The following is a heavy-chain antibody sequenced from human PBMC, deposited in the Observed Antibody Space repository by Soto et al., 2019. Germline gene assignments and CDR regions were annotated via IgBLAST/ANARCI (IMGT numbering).Heavy chain of an antibody. CDR2: IYHSGST. J-gene: IGHJ4*02. CDR1: GGSISSGGYP. D-gene: IGHD2-15*01. Sequence: QLQLQESGSGLVKPSQTLSLTCAVSGGSISSGGYPWSWIRQPPGKGLEWMGYIYHSGSTNYSPSLRGRFTISVDRSKNQFSLKLTSVTAADTAVYYCARGPYGSGFFQGFDYWGQGTLVTVSS. CDR3: ARGPYGSGFFQGFDY. V-gene: IGHV4-30-2*01.